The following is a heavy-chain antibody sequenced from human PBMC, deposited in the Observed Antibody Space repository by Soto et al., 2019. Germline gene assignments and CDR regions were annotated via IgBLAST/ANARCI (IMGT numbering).Heavy chain of an antibody. CDR1: GFTFSSYG. CDR2: RWYDGSNK. V-gene: IGHV3-33*01. J-gene: IGHJ6*03. Sequence: QVQLVESGGGVVQPGRSLRLSCAASGFTFSSYGMHWVSQAPGKGLEWVAVRWYDGSNKYYADSVKGRFTISRDNSKNTLYLQMNSLRAEDTAVYYCARSGYDILTGYYGDYYYYMHVWGKGTTVTVSS. D-gene: IGHD3-9*01. CDR3: ARSGYDILTGYYGDYYYYMHV.